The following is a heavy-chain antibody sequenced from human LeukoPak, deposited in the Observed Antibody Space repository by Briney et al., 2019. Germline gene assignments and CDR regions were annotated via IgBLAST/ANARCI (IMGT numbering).Heavy chain of an antibody. V-gene: IGHV4-4*07. CDR1: GGSISSYY. J-gene: IGHJ4*02. CDR3: ARGPYYYDSSGSQSDY. D-gene: IGHD3-22*01. Sequence: SETLSLTCTVSGGSISSYYWSWIRQPAGKGLEWIGRIYTSGSTNYNPSLKSRVTMSVDTPKNQFSLKLSSVTAADTAVYYCARGPYYYDSSGSQSDYWGQGTLVTVSS. CDR2: IYTSGST.